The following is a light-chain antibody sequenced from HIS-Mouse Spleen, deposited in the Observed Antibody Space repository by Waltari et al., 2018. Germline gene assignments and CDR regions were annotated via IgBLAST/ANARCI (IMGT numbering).Light chain of an antibody. J-gene: IGLJ2*01. V-gene: IGLV3-21*03. CDR1: NIGSKS. CDR3: QVWDSSSDHVV. CDR2: DDS. Sequence: SYVLTQPPSVSVAPGKTARITCGGTNIGSKSVHWYHQKPGQAPGLVVYDDSDRPSGIPERFSGSNSGNTATLTISRVEAGDEADYYCQVWDSSSDHVVFGGGTKLTVL.